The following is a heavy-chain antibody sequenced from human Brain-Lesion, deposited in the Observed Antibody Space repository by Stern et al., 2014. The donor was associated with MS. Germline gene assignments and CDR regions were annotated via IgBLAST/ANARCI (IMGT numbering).Heavy chain of an antibody. D-gene: IGHD3-3*01. CDR2: TNPNPGRP. CDR3: ARDQRGITIFGVVTDYYYLGMDV. Sequence: VQLVESGAEVKKPGASVKVSCKTSGYIFTGYYIHWVRQAPGQGLEWMAWTNPNPGRPTYSQQFQGRVTMSRETSLHPAYAQLSSLTSDDTAVYYCARDQRGITIFGVVTDYYYLGMDVWGQGTTVTVSS. J-gene: IGHJ6*02. V-gene: IGHV1-2*02. CDR1: GYIFTGYY.